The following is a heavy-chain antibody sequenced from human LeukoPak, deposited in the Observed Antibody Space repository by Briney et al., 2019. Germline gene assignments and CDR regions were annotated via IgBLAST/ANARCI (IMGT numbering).Heavy chain of an antibody. D-gene: IGHD2/OR15-2a*01. CDR2: ISGSGGST. V-gene: IGHV3-23*01. CDR1: GFIFSTYA. CDR3: ARGRTTLYSDYYYGMDV. J-gene: IGHJ6*02. Sequence: GGSLRLSCAASGFIFSTYAMSWVRQAPGKGLEWVSGISGSGGSTFYADSLKGRFTVSRDNSKNTLYLQMNSQRAEDTAVYYCARGRTTLYSDYYYGMDVWGQGTTVTVSS.